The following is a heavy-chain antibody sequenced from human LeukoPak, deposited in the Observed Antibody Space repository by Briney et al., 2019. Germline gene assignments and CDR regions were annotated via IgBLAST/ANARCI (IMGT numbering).Heavy chain of an antibody. Sequence: PGESLNISCKASGYRFPSYWITWVRQMPGKGLEWMGGIDPIDSYTTYSPSFQGHVTISADKSIATAYLQWSSLKASDTAMYYCARARVDTAMADFDYWGQGTLVTVSS. CDR2: IDPIDSYT. CDR1: GYRFPSYW. D-gene: IGHD5-18*01. V-gene: IGHV5-10-1*01. CDR3: ARARVDTAMADFDY. J-gene: IGHJ4*02.